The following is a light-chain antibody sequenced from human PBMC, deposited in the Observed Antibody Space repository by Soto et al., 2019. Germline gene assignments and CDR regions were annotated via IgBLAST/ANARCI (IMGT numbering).Light chain of an antibody. Sequence: DNQMSQSPSCLSASVGDRVTITWRASQSISSYLNWYQQKPGKAPKALIYAASTLQSGVPSRFSGSGSGRDFTLTINWLQPEDFATYYCQQSYSTPWTFGQGTRWIS. V-gene: IGKV1-39*01. CDR1: QSISSY. CDR3: QQSYSTPWT. J-gene: IGKJ1*01. CDR2: AAS.